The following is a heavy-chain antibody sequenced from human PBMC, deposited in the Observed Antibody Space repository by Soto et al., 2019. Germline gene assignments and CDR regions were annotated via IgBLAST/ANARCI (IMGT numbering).Heavy chain of an antibody. Sequence: EVQLVESGGGLVQPGRSLRVSCAASGFTFDDYAMHWVRQAPGKGLEWVSGISWNSGSIGYADSVKGRFTISRDNAKNSLYLEMNGLRAEDSALYYCAKGESSAVAGNCYFDYWGQGTLVTVSS. CDR3: AKGESSAVAGNCYFDY. D-gene: IGHD6-19*01. CDR1: GFTFDDYA. CDR2: ISWNSGSI. V-gene: IGHV3-9*01. J-gene: IGHJ4*02.